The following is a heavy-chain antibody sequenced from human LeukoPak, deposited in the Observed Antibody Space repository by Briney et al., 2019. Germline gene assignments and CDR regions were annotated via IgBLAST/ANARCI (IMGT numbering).Heavy chain of an antibody. J-gene: IGHJ4*02. CDR2: ISGSGGST. CDR3: ATDYNIHDY. CDR1: EFTFSSYA. V-gene: IGHV3-23*01. D-gene: IGHD1-14*01. Sequence: PGGSLRLSCAASEFTFSSYAMSWVRQAPGKGLEWVSAISGSGGSTYYADSVKGRFTISRDNSKNTLYLQMNGLRAEDTAVYYCATDYNIHDYWGQGTLVTVSS.